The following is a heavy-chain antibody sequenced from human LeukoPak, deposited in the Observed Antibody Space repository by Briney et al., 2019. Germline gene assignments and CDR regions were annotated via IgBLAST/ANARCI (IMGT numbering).Heavy chain of an antibody. CDR2: IYYSGST. CDR3: ARCSSWRHGFDY. Sequence: SETLSLTCTVSVGSISSISSYWGWIRQPPGKGLEWSGSIYYSGSTYYNPSLKSRVTISLDTSKNQFSLKLNSVTAVDTAVYYCARCSSWRHGFDYWGQGTLVTVSS. J-gene: IGHJ4*02. D-gene: IGHD6-13*01. V-gene: IGHV4-39*07. CDR1: VGSISSISSY.